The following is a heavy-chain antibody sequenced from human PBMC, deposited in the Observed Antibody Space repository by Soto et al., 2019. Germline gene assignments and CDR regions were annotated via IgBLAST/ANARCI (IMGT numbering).Heavy chain of an antibody. Sequence: LRLSCAASGFTFDDYAMHWVRQAPGKGLEWVSGISWNSGSIGYADSVKGRFTISRDNAKNSLYLQMNSLRAEDTALYYCAKDIGGYYGMDVWGQGTTVTVSS. CDR1: GFTFDDYA. J-gene: IGHJ6*02. CDR3: AKDIGGYYGMDV. V-gene: IGHV3-9*01. CDR2: ISWNSGSI.